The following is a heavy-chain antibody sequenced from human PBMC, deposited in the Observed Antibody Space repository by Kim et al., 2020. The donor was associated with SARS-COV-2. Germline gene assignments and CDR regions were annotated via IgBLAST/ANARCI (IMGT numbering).Heavy chain of an antibody. CDR2: IYNSGNT. CDR1: SGSISSYY. D-gene: IGHD1-1*01. Sequence: SETLSLTCNVSSGSISSYYWSWIRQPPGKGLEWIWYIYNSGNTNYNPSLKSRVTITVDASKNQFSLKLSSVTAADTAAYYCSRGVKTGGTTIYYYYAMDVWGQGTTVTVSS. V-gene: IGHV4-59*01. CDR3: SRGVKTGGTTIYYYYAMDV. J-gene: IGHJ6*02.